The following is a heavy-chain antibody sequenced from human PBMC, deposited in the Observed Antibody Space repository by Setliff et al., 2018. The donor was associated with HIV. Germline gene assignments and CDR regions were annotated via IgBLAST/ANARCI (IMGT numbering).Heavy chain of an antibody. V-gene: IGHV1-8*01. CDR1: GYTFTSLD. D-gene: IGHD2-15*01. Sequence: ASVKVSCKASGYTFTSLDINWVRQATGQGPEWMGWLNPTSGNTGSAQRFQGRVTMTRNTSISIAYMELSNLRSEDTAVYYCARGAPGRSCSGGSCSYFDYLGQGTLVTVSS. J-gene: IGHJ4*02. CDR3: ARGAPGRSCSGGSCSYFDY. CDR2: LNPTSGNT.